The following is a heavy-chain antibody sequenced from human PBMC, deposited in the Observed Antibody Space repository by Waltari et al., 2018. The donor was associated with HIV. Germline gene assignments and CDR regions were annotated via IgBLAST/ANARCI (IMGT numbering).Heavy chain of an antibody. V-gene: IGHV3-30*01. CDR1: GFPFITFF. J-gene: IGHJ4*02. CDR2: ISYDGSDK. D-gene: IGHD3-22*01. Sequence: QVHLVESGGGVVQPGRSLRLSCAASGFPFITFFMHWVRQAPGKGLEWVADISYDGSDKYHADSVKGRFTISRDNSRNTLYLQMNSLRPEDTAVYFCAREFYYDSTGYNSGFDYWGQGTLVTVSS. CDR3: AREFYYDSTGYNSGFDY.